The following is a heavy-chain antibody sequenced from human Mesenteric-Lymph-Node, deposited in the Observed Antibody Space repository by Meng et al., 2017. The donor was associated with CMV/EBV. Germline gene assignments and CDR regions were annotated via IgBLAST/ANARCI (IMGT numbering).Heavy chain of an antibody. J-gene: IGHJ1*01. V-gene: IGHV1-46*01. CDR3: ARGFRDYYGSGSYPKTSEYFQH. CDR2: INPSGGST. D-gene: IGHD3-10*01. Sequence: YYMHGVRQAPGQGLEWMGIINPSGGSTSYAQKFQGRVTMTRDTSTSTVYMELSSLRSEDTAVYYCARGFRDYYGSGSYPKTSEYFQHWGQGTLVTVSS. CDR1: YY.